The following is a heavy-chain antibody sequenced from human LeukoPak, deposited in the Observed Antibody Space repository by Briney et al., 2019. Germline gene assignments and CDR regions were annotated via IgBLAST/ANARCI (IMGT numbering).Heavy chain of an antibody. V-gene: IGHV4-61*02. Sequence: SETLSLTCTVSGGSISSGSYYWSWIRQPAGKGLEWIGRIYTSGSTNYNPSLKSRVTISVDTSKNQFSLKLSSVTAADTAVYYCARAPALSGAFDIWGQGTMVTVSS. CDR2: IYTSGST. CDR3: ARAPALSGAFDI. CDR1: GGSISSGSYY. J-gene: IGHJ3*02. D-gene: IGHD3-16*01.